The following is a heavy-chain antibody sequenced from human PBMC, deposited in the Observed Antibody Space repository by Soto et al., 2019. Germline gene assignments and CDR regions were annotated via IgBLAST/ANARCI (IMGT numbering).Heavy chain of an antibody. D-gene: IGHD2-8*01. Sequence: SETLSLTCTVSGGSISNFYWSWIRQPPGKGLEWIGYISYSGNTNYNPSLKSRVSISVDTSKNQLSLNLTSVTAADTAVYYCARAPMVLSRSYFDSWGQGVLVTVSS. J-gene: IGHJ4*02. V-gene: IGHV4-59*01. CDR3: ARAPMVLSRSYFDS. CDR1: GGSISNFY. CDR2: ISYSGNT.